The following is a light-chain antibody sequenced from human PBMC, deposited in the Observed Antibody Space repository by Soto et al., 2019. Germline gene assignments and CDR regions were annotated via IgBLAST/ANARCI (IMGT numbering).Light chain of an antibody. CDR3: TSYVGNDIWV. CDR1: SSDVGAYNY. V-gene: IGLV2-8*01. Sequence: QSVLTQPPSASGSPGQSVTISRTGTSSDVGAYNYVSWYQQYPGKAPKLMIYEVTKRPSGVPDRFSGSKSGNTASLTVSGLQAEDEADYYCTSYVGNDIWVFGGGTQLTVL. CDR2: EVT. J-gene: IGLJ3*02.